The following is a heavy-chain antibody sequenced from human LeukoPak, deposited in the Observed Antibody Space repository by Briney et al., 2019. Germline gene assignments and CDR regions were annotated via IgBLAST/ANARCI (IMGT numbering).Heavy chain of an antibody. Sequence: GGSLRLSCAASGFTFSSFWMGWVRQTPGKRLEWVANMNIDGSEKYYADSVKGRFSISRDNARNSLYLQMNSLRAEDAAVYYCARAQTTGFYNWFDPWGQGTLVTVSS. J-gene: IGHJ5*02. CDR2: MNIDGSEK. D-gene: IGHD3-9*01. CDR1: GFTFSSFW. CDR3: ARAQTTGFYNWFDP. V-gene: IGHV3-7*03.